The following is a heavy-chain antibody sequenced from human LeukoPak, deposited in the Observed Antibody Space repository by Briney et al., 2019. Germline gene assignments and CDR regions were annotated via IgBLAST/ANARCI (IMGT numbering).Heavy chain of an antibody. V-gene: IGHV4-30-4*08. CDR1: GGSISSGDYY. D-gene: IGHD2-2*01. J-gene: IGHJ4*02. CDR3: ARGFRYCSSTSCYPYFDY. Sequence: PSETLSLTCTVSGGSISSGDYYWSWIRQPPGKGLEWIVYIYYSGSTYYNPSLTSRVTISVDTSKNQFSLKLRSVTAADTAVYYCARGFRYCSSTSCYPYFDYWGQGTLVTVSS. CDR2: IYYSGST.